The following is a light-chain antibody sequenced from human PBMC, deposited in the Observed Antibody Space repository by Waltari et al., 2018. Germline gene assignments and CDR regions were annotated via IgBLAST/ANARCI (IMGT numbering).Light chain of an antibody. CDR3: QQYYSSPAT. Sequence: AIRITQSPSSLSASTGDRVTITCRASQSISSYLAWYQQQPGKAPKVLIYAASTLQSGVPSRFSGSGSGTDFTLTISCLQSEDFAIYYCQQYYSSPATFGQGTKVEIK. CDR2: AAS. J-gene: IGKJ1*01. CDR1: QSISSY. V-gene: IGKV1-8*01.